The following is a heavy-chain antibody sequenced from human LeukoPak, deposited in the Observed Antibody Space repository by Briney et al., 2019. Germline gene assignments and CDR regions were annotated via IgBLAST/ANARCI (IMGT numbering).Heavy chain of an antibody. CDR3: ARDDVPYSA. CDR2: IYYSGGT. D-gene: IGHD2-15*01. Sequence: PSETLSLTCTVSGGSVSSGSFYWSWIRQPPGKGLEWIGYIYYSGGTKYNPSLNSRVTISIDTSNNQFSLKLNPATAADTAVYYCARDDVPYSAWGQGTLVTVSS. J-gene: IGHJ5*02. CDR1: GGSVSSGSFY. V-gene: IGHV4-61*01.